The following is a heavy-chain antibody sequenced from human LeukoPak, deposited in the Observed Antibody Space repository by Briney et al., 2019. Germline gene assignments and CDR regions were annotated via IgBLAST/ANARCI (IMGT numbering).Heavy chain of an antibody. CDR3: ARSMIRGSHLHRDY. D-gene: IGHD3-16*01. V-gene: IGHV3-66*01. Sequence: GGSLRLSCAASGFTVSSNHIGWVRQAPGKGLEWVSLIYSGGDTYYADSVKGRFTISRDISENTMYLQMNSLRAEDTAVYYCARSMIRGSHLHRDYCGQGTLVTVSS. CDR1: GFTVSSNH. CDR2: IYSGGDT. J-gene: IGHJ4*02.